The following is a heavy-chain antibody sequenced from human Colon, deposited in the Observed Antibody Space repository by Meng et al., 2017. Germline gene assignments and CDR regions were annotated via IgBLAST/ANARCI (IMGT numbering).Heavy chain of an antibody. Sequence: GESLKISCAASGFTFSSYAMSWVRQAPGKGLEWVSAISGSGGSTYYADSVKGRFTISRDNSKNTLYLQMNSLRAEDTAVYYCAKATDNCTNGVCHQNFDYWGQGTLVTVSS. D-gene: IGHD2-8*01. CDR1: GFTFSSYA. CDR2: ISGSGGST. CDR3: AKATDNCTNGVCHQNFDY. J-gene: IGHJ4*02. V-gene: IGHV3-23*01.